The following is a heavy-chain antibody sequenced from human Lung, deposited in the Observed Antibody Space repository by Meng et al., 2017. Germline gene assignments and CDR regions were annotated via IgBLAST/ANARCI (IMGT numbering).Heavy chain of an antibody. CDR1: GGTFSSYA. Sequence: SVKVSCKASGGTFSSYAISWVRQAPGQGLEWMGGIIPIFGTANYAQKFQGRVMITADESTSTAYMELSSLRSEDTAVYYCASSVVVIVGPQYYYGMDVWGQGTTVTVSS. D-gene: IGHD3-22*01. CDR3: ASSVVVIVGPQYYYGMDV. CDR2: IIPIFGTA. V-gene: IGHV1-69*13. J-gene: IGHJ6*02.